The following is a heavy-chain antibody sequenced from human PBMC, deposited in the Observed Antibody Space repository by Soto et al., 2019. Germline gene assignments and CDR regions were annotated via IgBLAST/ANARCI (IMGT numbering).Heavy chain of an antibody. CDR3: ARDARDYYGSGGYYYGMDV. CDR1: GGSISSGDYY. CDR2: IYYSGST. D-gene: IGHD3-10*01. Sequence: PSETLSLTCTVSGGSISSGDYYWSWICQPPGKGLEWIGYIYYSGSTYYNPSLKSRVTISVDTSKNQFSLKLSSVTAADTAVYYCARDARDYYGSGGYYYGMDVWGQGTTVTVSS. V-gene: IGHV4-30-4*01. J-gene: IGHJ6*02.